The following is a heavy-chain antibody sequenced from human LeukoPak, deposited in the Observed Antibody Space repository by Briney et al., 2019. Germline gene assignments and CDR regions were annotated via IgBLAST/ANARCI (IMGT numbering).Heavy chain of an antibody. CDR3: ARNSAFDY. J-gene: IGHJ4*02. Sequence: GGSLRLSCAASGFTVGSNYMSWVRQAPGKGLEWISIIYTGGTTYYADSVKGRFTISRDTSKNTLYLQMNSLRVEDTAVYYCARNSAFDYWGQGTLVTVSS. CDR1: GFTVGSNY. CDR2: IYTGGTT. V-gene: IGHV3-53*01. D-gene: IGHD1-1*01.